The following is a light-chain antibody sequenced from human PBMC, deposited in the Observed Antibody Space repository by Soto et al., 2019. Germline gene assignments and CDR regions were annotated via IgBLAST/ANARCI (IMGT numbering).Light chain of an antibody. CDR2: DST. V-gene: IGKV3-11*01. J-gene: IGKJ5*01. Sequence: VLTQSPATLSLSPGERATLSCRASQSIHTSLAWYQQKSGKPPRLVIYDSTLRANGVPDRFGGSRYGTEFTLTINSLEPEDFAVYYCQQRNVWPPITFGQGTRLEIK. CDR1: QSIHTS. CDR3: QQRNVWPPIT.